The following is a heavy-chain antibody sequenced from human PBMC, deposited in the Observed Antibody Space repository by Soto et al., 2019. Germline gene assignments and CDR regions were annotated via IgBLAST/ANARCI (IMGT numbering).Heavy chain of an antibody. CDR2: INPSGGST. Sequence: ASVKVSCKASGYTFTSYYMHWVRQAPGQGLEWMGIINPSGGSTSYAQKFQGRVTMTRDRSTSTVYMELSSLRSEDTAVYYCARDRSTIFGVVISWPQFDYWGQGTLVTVSS. CDR1: GYTFTSYY. D-gene: IGHD3-3*01. J-gene: IGHJ4*02. CDR3: ARDRSTIFGVVISWPQFDY. V-gene: IGHV1-46*01.